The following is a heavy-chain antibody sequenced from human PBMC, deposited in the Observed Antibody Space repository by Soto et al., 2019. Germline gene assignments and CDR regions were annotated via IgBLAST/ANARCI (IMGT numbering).Heavy chain of an antibody. CDR1: GFTFSDYY. V-gene: IGHV3-11*01. CDR3: ARDHGYCSSTSCYADYYYYMDV. CDR2: ISSSGSTI. D-gene: IGHD2-2*01. J-gene: IGHJ6*03. Sequence: GGSLSLSCAASGFTFSDYYMSWIRQAPGKGLEWVSYISSSGSTIYYADSVKGRFTISRDNAKNSLYLQMNSLRAEDTAVYYCARDHGYCSSTSCYADYYYYMDVWGKGTTVTVSS.